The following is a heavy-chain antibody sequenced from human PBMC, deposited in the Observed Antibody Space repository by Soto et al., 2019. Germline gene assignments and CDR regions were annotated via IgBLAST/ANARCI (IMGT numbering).Heavy chain of an antibody. CDR1: GYSFTSYW. J-gene: IGHJ4*02. CDR2: IYPGDSDT. CDR3: ARHNFGATVVVVPAALDY. V-gene: IGHV5-51*01. D-gene: IGHD2-2*01. Sequence: PGESLKISCKGSGYSFTSYWIGWVRQMPGKGLEWMGIIYPGDSDTRYSPSFQGQVTISADKSISTAYLQWSSLKASDTAMYYCARHNFGATVVVVPAALDYWGQGTLVTVSS.